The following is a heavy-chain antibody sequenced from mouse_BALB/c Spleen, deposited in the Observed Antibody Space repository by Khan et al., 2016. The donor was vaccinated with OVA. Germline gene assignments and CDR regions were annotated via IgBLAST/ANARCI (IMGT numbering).Heavy chain of an antibody. D-gene: IGHD1-1*01. J-gene: IGHJ2*01. CDR2: ISYSGNT. CDR3: ARVYGGDFDY. V-gene: IGHV3-2*02. CDR1: GYSITSDYA. Sequence: EVQLQESGPGLVKPSQSLSLTCTVTGYSITSDYAWNWIRQFPGNKLEWMGFISYSGNTTYNPSLKSRISITRDTSKNQFFLQLNSVTTEDTARYYCARVYGGDFDYWGQGTTLTVSS.